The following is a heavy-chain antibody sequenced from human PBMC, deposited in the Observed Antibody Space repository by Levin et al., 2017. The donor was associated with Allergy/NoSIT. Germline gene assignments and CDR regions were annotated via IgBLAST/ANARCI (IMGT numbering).Heavy chain of an antibody. V-gene: IGHV1-46*01. Sequence: ASVKVSCKASGYTFTSYYMHWVRQAPGQALEWMGIINPTGGTTSYAQKFQGRVTMTRDTSTSTVYMELSSLRSEDTAVYYCARGGFLEWLKVDYWGQGTLVTVSS. CDR3: ARGGFLEWLKVDY. CDR2: INPTGGTT. D-gene: IGHD3-3*01. J-gene: IGHJ4*02. CDR1: GYTFTSYY.